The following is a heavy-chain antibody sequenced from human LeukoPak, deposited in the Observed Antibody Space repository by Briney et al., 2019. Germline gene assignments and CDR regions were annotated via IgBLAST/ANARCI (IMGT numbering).Heavy chain of an antibody. CDR3: ARNRGTYYGLNDY. CDR1: GFTFSSDW. CDR2: INSDGSSR. D-gene: IGHD1-26*01. V-gene: IGHV3-74*01. J-gene: IGHJ4*02. Sequence: GGSLRLSCAGSGFTFSSDWMHWVRQAPGKGLVWLSRINSDGSSRSYADSVKGRFTISRDNGKNTLYLQMNSLRAEDTAVYYCARNRGTYYGLNDYWGQGTRVTVSS.